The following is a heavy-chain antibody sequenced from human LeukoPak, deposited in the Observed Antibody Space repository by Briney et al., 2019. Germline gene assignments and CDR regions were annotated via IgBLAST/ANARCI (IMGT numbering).Heavy chain of an antibody. CDR1: GFTFSSYA. CDR3: AGGPLGIVVVPAGYNWFDP. D-gene: IGHD2-2*03. V-gene: IGHV3-30-3*01. CDR2: ISYDGSNK. J-gene: IGHJ5*02. Sequence: GGSLRLSCAASGFTFSSYAMHWVRQAPGKGLEWVAVISYDGSNKYYADSVKGRFTISRDNSKNTLYLQMNSLRAEDTAVYYCAGGPLGIVVVPAGYNWFDPWGQGTLVTVSS.